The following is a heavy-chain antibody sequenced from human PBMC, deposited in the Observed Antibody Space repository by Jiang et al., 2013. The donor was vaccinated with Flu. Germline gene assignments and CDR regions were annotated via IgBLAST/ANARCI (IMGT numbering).Heavy chain of an antibody. Sequence: SGAEVKKPGSSVKVSCKASGGTFSSNDLSWVRQAPGQGLEWMGGILPIVGIADYAQKFQGRVTITADKSTSAAYMEFSSLRSEDTAIYYCARAASCGGDCYFFDSWGQGTLVTVSS. CDR3: ARAASCGGDCYFFDS. V-gene: IGHV1-69*10. CDR2: ILPIVGIA. D-gene: IGHD2-21*02. CDR1: GGTFSSND. J-gene: IGHJ4*02.